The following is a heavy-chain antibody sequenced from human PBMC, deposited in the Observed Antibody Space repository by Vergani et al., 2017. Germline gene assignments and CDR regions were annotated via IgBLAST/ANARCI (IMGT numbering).Heavy chain of an antibody. J-gene: IGHJ4*02. CDR1: GYTFTSYD. CDR3: ARGLVDCSGGSCYGY. D-gene: IGHD2-15*01. V-gene: IGHV1-8*01. CDR2: MNPNSGNT. Sequence: VQLLESGGGLVQPGGSLRLSCAASGYTFTSYDINWVRQATGQGLEWMGWMNPNSGNTGYAQKFQGRVTMTRNTSISTAYMELSSLRSEDTAVYYCARGLVDCSGGSCYGYWGQGTLVTVSS.